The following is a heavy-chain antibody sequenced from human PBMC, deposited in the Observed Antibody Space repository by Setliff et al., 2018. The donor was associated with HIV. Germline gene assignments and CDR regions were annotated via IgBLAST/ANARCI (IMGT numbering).Heavy chain of an antibody. CDR1: GFTFSDYG. CDR3: AREALSRDGYSYFDY. CDR2: IRYDGSEN. J-gene: IGHJ4*02. D-gene: IGHD5-12*01. Sequence: PGGSLRLSCAPSGFTFSDYGIHWVRQAPGKGLEWLTYIRYDGSENYFVDSVKGRFTISRDNTRSSLFLHMDSLTAKDTAVYYCAREALSRDGYSYFDYWGQGTLVTVSS. V-gene: IGHV3-30*02.